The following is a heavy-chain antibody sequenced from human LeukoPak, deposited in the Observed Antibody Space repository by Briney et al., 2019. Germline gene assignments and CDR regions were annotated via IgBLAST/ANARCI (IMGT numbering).Heavy chain of an antibody. V-gene: IGHV3-48*03. D-gene: IGHD3-10*01. CDR3: ARDPDYYGSGSYYNAFDY. J-gene: IGHJ4*02. Sequence: PGGSLRLSCAASGFTFSSYEMNWVRQAPGKGLEWVSYISSSGSTIYYADSVKGRFTISRDNAKNSLYLQMNSLRAEDTAVYYCARDPDYYGSGSYYNAFDYWGQGTLVTVSS. CDR2: ISSSGSTI. CDR1: GFTFSSYE.